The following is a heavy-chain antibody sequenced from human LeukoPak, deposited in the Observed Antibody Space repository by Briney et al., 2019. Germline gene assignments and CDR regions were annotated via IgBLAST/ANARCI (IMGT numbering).Heavy chain of an antibody. D-gene: IGHD4-4*01. V-gene: IGHV3-23*01. J-gene: IGHJ3*01. CDR1: GFTFNSYA. Sequence: GGSLRLSCAASGFTFNSYAMTWVRQAPGKGLEWVSAISGSGGSTYYADSVKGRFTISRDNSKNTLYLQMNSLRAEDTAVYYCAKVFVTALTTSAFDVWGQGTMVTVSS. CDR3: AKVFVTALTTSAFDV. CDR2: ISGSGGST.